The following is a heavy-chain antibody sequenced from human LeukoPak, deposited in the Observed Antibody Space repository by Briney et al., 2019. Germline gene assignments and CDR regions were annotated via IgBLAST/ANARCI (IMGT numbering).Heavy chain of an antibody. D-gene: IGHD6-6*01. CDR2: IYHSGTT. J-gene: IGHJ5*02. V-gene: IGHV4-30-2*01. Sequence: SETLSLTCAVSGGSISSGGYSWSWIRQPPGEGLEWIGYIYHSGTTYYNPSLKSRVTISEDRSKNQFPLKLSSVTAADTAVYYCATYSSSDWFDPWGQGTLVTVSS. CDR1: GGSISSGGYS. CDR3: ATYSSSDWFDP.